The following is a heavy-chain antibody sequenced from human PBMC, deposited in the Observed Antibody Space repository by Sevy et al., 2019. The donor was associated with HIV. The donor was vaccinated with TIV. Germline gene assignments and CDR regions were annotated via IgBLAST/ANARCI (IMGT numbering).Heavy chain of an antibody. CDR2: IYPGDSDT. J-gene: IGHJ4*02. CDR1: GYSFSNNW. V-gene: IGHV5-51*01. CDR3: ARLPVAAAGLYYFDL. D-gene: IGHD6-13*01. Sequence: GGSLRLSCKGIGYSFSNNWIGWVRQMPGKGLEWMGIIYPGDSDTPYTPSFEGQVAISVDKSLGIAYLQWKSLKASDTAIYYCARLPVAAAGLYYFDLWGQGTLVTVSS.